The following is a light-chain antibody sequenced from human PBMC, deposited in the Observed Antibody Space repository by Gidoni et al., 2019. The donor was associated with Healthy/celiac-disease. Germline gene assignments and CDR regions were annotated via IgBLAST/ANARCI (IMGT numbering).Light chain of an antibody. CDR1: NIGSKS. J-gene: IGLJ2*01. Sequence: SYVLTQPHSVSVAQGKTARITCGGKNIGSKSVHWYQQNPGQAPVLVIYYDSDRPSGIPERLSGSNSGNTATLTSSRVEAGDEADYYCQVWDSSSDHPVVFGGGTKLTVL. V-gene: IGLV3-21*04. CDR2: YDS. CDR3: QVWDSSSDHPVV.